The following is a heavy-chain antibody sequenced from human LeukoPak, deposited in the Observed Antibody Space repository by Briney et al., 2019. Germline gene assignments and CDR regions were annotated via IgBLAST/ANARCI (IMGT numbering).Heavy chain of an antibody. CDR1: GFTFTDSY. V-gene: IGHV3-11*06. CDR2: ITSSSTYT. J-gene: IGHJ5*02. Sequence: PGESLRLSCAASGFTFTDSYMSWIRQAPGKGLEWVSYITSSSTYTNYADSVKGRFIISRDNAKNSLHLQMSSLRAEDTAVYYCARVRTGTTNWFDPWGQGTLVTVSS. CDR3: ARVRTGTTNWFDP. D-gene: IGHD1-1*01.